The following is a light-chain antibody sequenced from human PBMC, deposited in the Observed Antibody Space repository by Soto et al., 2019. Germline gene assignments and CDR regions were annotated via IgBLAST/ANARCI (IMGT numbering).Light chain of an antibody. CDR2: ENT. J-gene: IGLJ3*02. V-gene: IGLV1-40*01. CDR1: SSDIGAAYD. Sequence: VVTQPPSVSGAPGQRVTISCTGSSSDIGAAYDVHWYQQLPGTVPKVLIYENTKRPSGVPDRFSGSKSGTSASLAIIGLQAEDEADYYCQSYDSSLGVVFGGGTQLTVL. CDR3: QSYDSSLGVV.